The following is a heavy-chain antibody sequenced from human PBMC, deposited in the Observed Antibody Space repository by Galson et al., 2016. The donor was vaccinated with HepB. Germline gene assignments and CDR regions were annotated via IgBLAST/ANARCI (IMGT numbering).Heavy chain of an antibody. CDR3: ARGGAV. J-gene: IGHJ6*02. V-gene: IGHV4-31*03. CDR1: GGSIRSSDYY. Sequence: TLSLTCTVSGGSIRSSDYYWTWIRQHPGKGLEWIGYIYYSGSTYYNPSLKSRLIISVDSSKSQFSLKLSSVTAADTAVYYCARGGAVWGQGTTVTVSS. CDR2: IYYSGST.